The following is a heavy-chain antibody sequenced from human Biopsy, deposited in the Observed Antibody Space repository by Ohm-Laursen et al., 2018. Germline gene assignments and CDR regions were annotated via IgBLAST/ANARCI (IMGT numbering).Heavy chain of an antibody. CDR3: ARTPRDSFWSGSYKRGLWFDP. V-gene: IGHV4-59*01. CDR1: GGSIISYY. J-gene: IGHJ5*02. Sequence: SETLSLTCSVSGGSIISYYWTWIRQPPGKGLEWNGHVYNGGITNYNPSLKSRVTISKDTSKNQFSLQVNSVTAADTAVYYCARTPRDSFWSGSYKRGLWFDPWGQGTLVIVSS. D-gene: IGHD3-3*01. CDR2: VYNGGIT.